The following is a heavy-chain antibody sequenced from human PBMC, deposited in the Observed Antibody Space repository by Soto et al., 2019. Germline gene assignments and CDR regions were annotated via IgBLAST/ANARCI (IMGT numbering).Heavy chain of an antibody. Sequence: ASVKVSCKASGYTFTSYGISWVRQAPGQGLEWMGWISAYNGNKKYAQKLQGRVTMTTDTSTSTAYMELRSLRSDDTAVYYCARDAAIGMNDDWGQGTLVTVSS. J-gene: IGHJ4*02. CDR3: ARDAAIGMNDD. V-gene: IGHV1-18*01. CDR1: GYTFTSYG. CDR2: ISAYNGNK. D-gene: IGHD1-20*01.